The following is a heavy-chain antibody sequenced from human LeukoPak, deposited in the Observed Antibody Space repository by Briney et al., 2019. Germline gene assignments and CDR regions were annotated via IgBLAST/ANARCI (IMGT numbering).Heavy chain of an antibody. CDR1: GYSLINHW. CDR3: ARQGSYDNSGYSFDY. V-gene: IGHV5-51*01. J-gene: IGHJ4*02. CDR2: IYPGNADA. D-gene: IGHD3-22*01. Sequence: GESLKISCKASGYSLINHWIGWVRQMPGKGLDWMGIIYPGNADATYSPSFQGQVTISADKSTTTVYLQWSSLRASDTAMYYCARQGSYDNSGYSFDYWGQGTLVTVSS.